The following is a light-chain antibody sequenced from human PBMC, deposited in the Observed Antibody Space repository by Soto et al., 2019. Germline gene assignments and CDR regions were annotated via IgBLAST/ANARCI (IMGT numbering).Light chain of an antibody. CDR2: EGS. CDR3: CSYAGSSTWV. CDR1: SSDVGSYNL. V-gene: IGLV2-23*01. J-gene: IGLJ3*02. Sequence: QSALTQPASVSGSPGQSITISCTGTSSDVGSYNLVSWYQQHPGKAPKLMIYEGSKRPSGVSNRFSGSKSGNTASLTISGLQAEDAADYYCCSYAGSSTWVFGGGTNLTVL.